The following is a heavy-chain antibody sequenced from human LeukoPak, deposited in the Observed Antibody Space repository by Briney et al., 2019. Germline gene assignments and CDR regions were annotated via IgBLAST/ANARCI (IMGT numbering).Heavy chain of an antibody. V-gene: IGHV3-74*03. CDR1: GFTLSSYW. J-gene: IGHJ6*04. D-gene: IGHD3-10*02. CDR3: AELGITMIGGV. Sequence: PGGSLKLSCAASGFTLSSYWINWVRQAPGKGLVWVSRINSEGSSTMYADSVKGRFTVSRDNTKNTLYLQMNSLRAEDTAVYYCAELGITMIGGVWGKGTTVTISS. CDR2: INSEGSST.